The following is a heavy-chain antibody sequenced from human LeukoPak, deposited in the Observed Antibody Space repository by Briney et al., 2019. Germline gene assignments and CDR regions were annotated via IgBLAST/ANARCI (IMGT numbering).Heavy chain of an antibody. Sequence: TGGSLRLSCAASGFTFSSYSMNWVRQAPGKGLEWVSSISSSSSYIYYADSVKGRFTISRDNAKNSLYLQMNSLRTDDTAVYYCVKDRKSRDLDSLDIWGQGTMVTVSS. CDR2: ISSSSSYI. D-gene: IGHD5-24*01. V-gene: IGHV3-21*04. J-gene: IGHJ3*02. CDR3: VKDRKSRDLDSLDI. CDR1: GFTFSSYS.